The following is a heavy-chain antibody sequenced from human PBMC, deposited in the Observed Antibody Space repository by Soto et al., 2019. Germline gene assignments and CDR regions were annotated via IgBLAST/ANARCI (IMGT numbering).Heavy chain of an antibody. Sequence: GGSLRLSCAASGFTFSNYAMNWVRQAPVTGLEWVSGISYGGGSTYYADSVKGRFTISRDNSKNTLYLQMNSLRAEDTAVYYCAKVPRSLWTFDYWGQGTLVTVSS. CDR3: AKVPRSLWTFDY. D-gene: IGHD2-21*01. CDR2: ISYGGGST. V-gene: IGHV3-23*01. CDR1: GFTFSNYA. J-gene: IGHJ4*02.